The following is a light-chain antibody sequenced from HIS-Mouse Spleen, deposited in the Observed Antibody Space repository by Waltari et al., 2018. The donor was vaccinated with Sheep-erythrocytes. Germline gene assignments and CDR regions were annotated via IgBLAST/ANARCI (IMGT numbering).Light chain of an antibody. CDR2: AAS. CDR1: QGISSY. Sequence: AIRMTQSPSSLSASTGDRVTITCRASQGISSYLAWYQQKPGKAPKLLIDAASPLQSGVPSRFSGSGSGTDFTLTISCLQSEDFATYYCQQYYSYPYTFGQGTKLEIK. CDR3: QQYYSYPYT. V-gene: IGKV1-8*01. J-gene: IGKJ2*01.